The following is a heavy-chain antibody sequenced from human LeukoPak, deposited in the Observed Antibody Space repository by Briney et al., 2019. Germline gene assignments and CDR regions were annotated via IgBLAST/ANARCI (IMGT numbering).Heavy chain of an antibody. CDR3: ARDRYGDHTYFDY. V-gene: IGHV4-4*02. Sequence: SETLSLTCAVSGVSITYSNWWSWVRQPPGKGLEWIGEIHDDGGFHCNPLLKGRVTISVDRSKNQFSLKLSSVTTADTAVYYCARDRYGDHTYFDYWGQGTLVTVSS. CDR1: GVSITYSNW. CDR2: IHDDGGF. J-gene: IGHJ4*02. D-gene: IGHD4-17*01.